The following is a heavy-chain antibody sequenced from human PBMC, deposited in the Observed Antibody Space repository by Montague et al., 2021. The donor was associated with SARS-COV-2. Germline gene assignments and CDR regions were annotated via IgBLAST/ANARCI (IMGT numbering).Heavy chain of an antibody. CDR1: GFSLSTSGVG. Sequence: PALVKPTQTLTLTCTFSGFSLSTSGVGVGWIRQPPGKALEWLALIYWNDDKRYSPSLKSRLTITKDTSKSQVVLTMTNMDPVDTATYYCAHRRIRVTIFGVVTNPYYYYGMDVWGQGTTVTVSS. V-gene: IGHV2-5*01. D-gene: IGHD3-3*01. CDR3: AHRRIRVTIFGVVTNPYYYYGMDV. J-gene: IGHJ6*02. CDR2: IYWNDDK.